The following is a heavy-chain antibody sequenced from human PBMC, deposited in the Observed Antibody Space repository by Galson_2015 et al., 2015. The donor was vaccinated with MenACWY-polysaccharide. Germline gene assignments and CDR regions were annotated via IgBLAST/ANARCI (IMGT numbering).Heavy chain of an antibody. CDR1: GFTFSDYS. V-gene: IGHV1-18*01. CDR2: ISAYNGNT. J-gene: IGHJ4*02. CDR3: ARDHYSSGGGPGY. D-gene: IGHD6-19*01. Sequence: SCAASGFTFSDYSMDWVRQAPGQGLEWMGWISAYNGNTNYAQKFQGRVTMTTDTFTSTAYMELRSLRSDDTAVYYCARDHYSSGGGPGYWGQGTLVTVSS.